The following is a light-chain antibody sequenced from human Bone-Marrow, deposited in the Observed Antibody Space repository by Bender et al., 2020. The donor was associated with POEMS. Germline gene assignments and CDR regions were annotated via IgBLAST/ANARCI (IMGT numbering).Light chain of an antibody. CDR3: SSYAGNNNLGV. CDR2: EVN. V-gene: IGLV2-23*02. J-gene: IGLJ1*01. CDR1: SSDIGSYDL. Sequence: QSALTQPASVSGSPGQSITISCTGTSSDIGSYDLVSWYQHHPGKAPKLIIYEVNKRPSGVSNRLSGSKSGNTASLTVSGLQAEDEADYYCSSYAGNNNLGVFGTGTKVTVL.